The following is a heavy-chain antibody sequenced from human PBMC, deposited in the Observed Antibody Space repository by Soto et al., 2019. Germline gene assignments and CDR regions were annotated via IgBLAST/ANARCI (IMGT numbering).Heavy chain of an antibody. Sequence: QVQLQESGPGLVKPSQTLSLTCTVSGGSTSSGSYYWSWIRQHPGKGLEWIGYIYNSGRTYYNLSLKSRATISVDMSQNQFSLKLSSVTAADTAVYYCAGDSQFGGYAFDMWGQGTMVSVSS. J-gene: IGHJ3*02. CDR2: IYNSGRT. CDR3: AGDSQFGGYAFDM. V-gene: IGHV4-31*03. D-gene: IGHD2-15*01. CDR1: GGSTSSGSYY.